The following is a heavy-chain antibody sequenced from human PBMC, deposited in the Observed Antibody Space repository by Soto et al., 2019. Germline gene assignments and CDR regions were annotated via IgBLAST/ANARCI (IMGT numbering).Heavy chain of an antibody. CDR3: ARDSSRYRSGWLYYYYGMDV. CDR2: INSDGSST. J-gene: IGHJ6*02. D-gene: IGHD6-19*01. Sequence: GGSLRLSCAASGFTFSSYWMHWVRQAPGKGLVWVSRINSDGSSTSYADSVKGRFTISRDNAKNTLYLQMNSLRAEDTAVYYCARDSSRYRSGWLYYYYGMDVWGQGTTVTVSS. V-gene: IGHV3-74*01. CDR1: GFTFSSYW.